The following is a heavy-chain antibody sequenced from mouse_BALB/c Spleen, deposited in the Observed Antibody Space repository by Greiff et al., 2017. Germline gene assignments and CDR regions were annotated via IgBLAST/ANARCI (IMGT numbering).Heavy chain of an antibody. D-gene: IGHD1-1*01. CDR2: INPYNDGT. J-gene: IGHJ4*01. CDR1: GYTFTSYV. Sequence: EVQLQQSGPELVKPGASVKMSCKASGYTFTSYVMHWVKQKPGQGLEWIGYINPYNDGTKYNEKFKGKATLTSDKSSSTAYMELSSLTSEDSAVYYCARPGSSSDYAMDYWGQGTSVTVSS. CDR3: ARPGSSSDYAMDY. V-gene: IGHV1-14*01.